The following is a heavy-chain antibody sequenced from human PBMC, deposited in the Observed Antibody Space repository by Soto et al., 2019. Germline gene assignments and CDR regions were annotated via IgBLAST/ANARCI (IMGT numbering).Heavy chain of an antibody. Sequence: QVQLQLWGAGLLKPSETLSLTCAVYGGSFRDNYWSWLRHPPGKGLEWIGEINDSGSTNYNPSLKRRVTXXIXTXXTQFSLKMNSVTAADTAVFYCAGGQVYGSGSYPAYWGQGALVTVSS. V-gene: IGHV4-34*02. D-gene: IGHD3-10*01. CDR1: GGSFRDNY. CDR2: INDSGST. J-gene: IGHJ4*02. CDR3: AGGQVYGSGSYPAY.